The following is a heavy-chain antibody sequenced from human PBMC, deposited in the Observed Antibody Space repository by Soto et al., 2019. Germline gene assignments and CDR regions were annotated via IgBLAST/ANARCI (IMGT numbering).Heavy chain of an antibody. J-gene: IGHJ4*01. D-gene: IGHD2-2*01. Sequence: PSETLSLTCSVSGGSITTGGTYCSWARLLPGKGLQWVGYIYYTGAAYYNPALKSRVTISLDTSENRFSLKLTSVTDADTAVYYCASGTFNTRSFEFGGHGRQVT. CDR2: IYYTGAA. CDR1: GGSITTGGTY. CDR3: ASGTFNTRSFEF. V-gene: IGHV4-31*03.